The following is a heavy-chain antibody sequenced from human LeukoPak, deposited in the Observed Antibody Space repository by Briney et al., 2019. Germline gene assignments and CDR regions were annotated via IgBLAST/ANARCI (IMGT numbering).Heavy chain of an antibody. J-gene: IGHJ4*02. V-gene: IGHV4-59*12. CDR1: GGSISSYY. D-gene: IGHD5-24*01. CDR3: ASREMATIVI. Sequence: PSETLSLTCTVSGGSISSYYWSWIRQPPGKGLEWIGYIYYSGSTSYNPSLKSRVTISVDTSENQFSLKLSSVTAADTAVYYCASREMATIVIGGQGTLVTVSS. CDR2: IYYSGST.